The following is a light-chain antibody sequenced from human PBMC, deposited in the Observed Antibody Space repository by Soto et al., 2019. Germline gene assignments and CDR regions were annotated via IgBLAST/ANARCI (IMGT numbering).Light chain of an antibody. CDR1: QSVRNNY. CDR2: AAS. CDR3: QQFGNYPLT. V-gene: IGKV3-20*01. Sequence: EIVLTRSPGTMSLTPGERATLSCRASQSVRNNYLAWYQQKPGQAPRFLIYAASSRATGIPDRFSGGGSGTDFTLTISRLEPEDFAVYYCQQFGNYPLTFGGGTKVDIK. J-gene: IGKJ4*01.